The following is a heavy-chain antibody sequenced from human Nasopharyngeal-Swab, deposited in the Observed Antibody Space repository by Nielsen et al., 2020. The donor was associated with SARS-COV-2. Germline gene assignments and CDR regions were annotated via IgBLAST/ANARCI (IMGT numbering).Heavy chain of an antibody. Sequence: ASVKVSCKASGYTFTSYYMHWVRQAPGQGLEWMGIINPSGGSTSYAQTFQGRVTMTRDTSTSTVYMEPSSLRSEDPAVYYCASWDGFSLYYGMDVWGQGTTVTV. CDR3: ASWDGFSLYYGMDV. J-gene: IGHJ6*02. CDR2: INPSGGST. CDR1: GYTFTSYY. V-gene: IGHV1-46*01. D-gene: IGHD3-3*01.